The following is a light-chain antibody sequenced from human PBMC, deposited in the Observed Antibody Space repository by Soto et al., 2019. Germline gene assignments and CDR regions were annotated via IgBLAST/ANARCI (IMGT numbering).Light chain of an antibody. J-gene: IGKJ5*01. Sequence: IVMTQSPDSLAVSLGETTTITCKSSQSVLSSSNNWNYLAWFQQKPGKPPKALIYWASTRESGVPDRISGSGSGTDFTLTISSLQAKDVAVYYCQQYYNSPITFGQGTRLEIK. CDR2: WAS. V-gene: IGKV4-1*01. CDR1: QSVLSSSNNWNY. CDR3: QQYYNSPIT.